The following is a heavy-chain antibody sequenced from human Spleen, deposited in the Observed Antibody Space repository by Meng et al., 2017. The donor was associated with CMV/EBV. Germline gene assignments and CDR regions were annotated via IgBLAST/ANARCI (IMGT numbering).Heavy chain of an antibody. Sequence: GESLKISCAASGFTFSSYAMSWVRQAPGKGLEWVSAISGSGGSTYYADSVKGRFTISRDNSKNTLYLQMNSLRAEDTAVYYCARGSTVGAWWGWFDPWGQGTLVTVSS. CDR2: ISGSGGST. J-gene: IGHJ5*02. D-gene: IGHD1-26*01. CDR1: GFTFSSYA. V-gene: IGHV3-23*01. CDR3: ARGSTVGAWWGWFDP.